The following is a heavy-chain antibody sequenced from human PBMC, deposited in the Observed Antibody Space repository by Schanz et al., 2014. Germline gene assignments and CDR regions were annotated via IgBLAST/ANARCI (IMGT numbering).Heavy chain of an antibody. D-gene: IGHD6-13*01. J-gene: IGHJ6*02. CDR2: IRYDGSNK. CDR3: AKDLGPHSSSWYSYYYYGMDV. V-gene: IGHV3-30*02. CDR1: GFTFSSYG. Sequence: QVQLVESGGGVVQPGGSLGLSCAASGFTFSSYGMHWVRQAPGKGLEWVAFIRYDGSNKYYADSVKGRFTISRDNSKNTLYLQMNSLRAEDTAVYYCAKDLGPHSSSWYSYYYYGMDVWGQGTTVTVSS.